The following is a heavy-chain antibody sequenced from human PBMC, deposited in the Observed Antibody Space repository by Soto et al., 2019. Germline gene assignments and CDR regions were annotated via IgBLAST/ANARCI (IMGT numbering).Heavy chain of an antibody. J-gene: IGHJ3*02. Sequence: QVQLQESGPGLVKPSETLSLTCTVSGGSISSYYWSWIRQPAGKGLEWIGRIYTSGSTNYNPSLKSRVHMSVDTSKNQFSLKLGSVTAADTAVYYCARDRGAYYGSGSYHAFDIWGQGTMVTVSS. D-gene: IGHD3-10*01. CDR1: GGSISSYY. CDR2: IYTSGST. CDR3: ARDRGAYYGSGSYHAFDI. V-gene: IGHV4-4*07.